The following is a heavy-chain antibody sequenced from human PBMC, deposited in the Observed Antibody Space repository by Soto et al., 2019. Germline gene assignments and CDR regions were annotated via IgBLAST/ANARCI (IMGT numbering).Heavy chain of an antibody. CDR1: GFAFKYAR. D-gene: IGHD3-16*01. Sequence: EVLLVESGGGLVKPGGSLRLSCAASGFAFKYARMTWVRQAPGKGLEWVGHIRSNIDGATTAYAAPVKGRFTISRDESKNTVALQMNSLITADTAVYYCTTDWGSGTHYARAFDVWGQGTMVTVSS. CDR3: TTDWGSGTHYARAFDV. V-gene: IGHV3-15*01. CDR2: IRSNIDGATT. J-gene: IGHJ3*01.